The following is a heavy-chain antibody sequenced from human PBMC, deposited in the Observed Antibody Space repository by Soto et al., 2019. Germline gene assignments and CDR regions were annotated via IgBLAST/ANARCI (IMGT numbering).Heavy chain of an antibody. Sequence: ASVKVSCKASGYTFTSYGISWVRQAPGQGLEWMVRISAYNGNTIYAQKFQDRVTMTTDTSTSTAYMELWGLRSDDTAVYYCAREGGMPYYYYGLDVWGQGTTVTVSS. D-gene: IGHD3-16*01. J-gene: IGHJ6*02. CDR1: GYTFTSYG. CDR2: ISAYNGNT. CDR3: AREGGMPYYYYGLDV. V-gene: IGHV1-18*01.